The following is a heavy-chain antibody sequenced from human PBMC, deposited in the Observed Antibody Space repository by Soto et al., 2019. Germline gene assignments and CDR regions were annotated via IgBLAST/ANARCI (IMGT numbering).Heavy chain of an antibody. CDR1: GGTFSSYA. Sequence: QVRLVQSGAEVKKPGSSVKVSCKASGGTFSSYAISWVRQAPGQGLEWMGGIIPIFGTANYAQKFQGRVTITADESTSTAYMELSSLRSEDTAVYYCARAIVGATPASDAFDIWGQGTMVTVSS. J-gene: IGHJ3*02. D-gene: IGHD1-26*01. V-gene: IGHV1-69*01. CDR3: ARAIVGATPASDAFDI. CDR2: IIPIFGTA.